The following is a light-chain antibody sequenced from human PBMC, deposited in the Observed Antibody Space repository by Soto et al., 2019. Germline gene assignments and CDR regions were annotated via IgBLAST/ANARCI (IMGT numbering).Light chain of an antibody. V-gene: IGKV1-5*01. CDR2: AAS. J-gene: IGKJ3*01. Sequence: DIQMTQSPSTLSASVGDRVTITCRASQSIISWLAWYQQKPGKAPKLLIYAASTLQSGVPSRFSGSGSGTDFTLTISSLQPEDFATYYCQQLNSYPRGFTFGPGTKVDIK. CDR1: QSIISW. CDR3: QQLNSYPRGFT.